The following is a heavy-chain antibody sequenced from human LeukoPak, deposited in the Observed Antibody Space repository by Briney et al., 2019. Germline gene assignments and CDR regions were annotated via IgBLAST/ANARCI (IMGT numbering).Heavy chain of an antibody. Sequence: KSSETLSLTCAVYGGSFSGYYWSWIRQPPGKGLEWIGYIYYSGSTNYNPSLKSRVTISLDTSKNQFSLMLSSVTAADTAVYYCARVGSWYYYYMDVWGKGTTVTVSS. CDR2: IYYSGST. D-gene: IGHD1-26*01. V-gene: IGHV4-59*08. J-gene: IGHJ6*03. CDR1: GGSFSGYY. CDR3: ARVGSWYYYYMDV.